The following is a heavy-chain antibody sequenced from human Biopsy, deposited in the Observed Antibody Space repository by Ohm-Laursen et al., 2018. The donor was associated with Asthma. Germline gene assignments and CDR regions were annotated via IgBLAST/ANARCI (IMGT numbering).Heavy chain of an antibody. CDR1: GDSFSNYA. D-gene: IGHD3-9*01. V-gene: IGHV1-69*13. CDR3: ARTYYDFLTGQVNDAFAI. J-gene: IGHJ3*02. CDR2: LIPVLGTP. Sequence: VKISCKASGDSFSNYAISWVRQAPGQGLEWMGGLIPVLGTPDHAQMFEGRVTITADESTSTAYMELSSLSSEDTAVYYCARTYYDFLTGQVNDAFAIWGQGTVVTVSS.